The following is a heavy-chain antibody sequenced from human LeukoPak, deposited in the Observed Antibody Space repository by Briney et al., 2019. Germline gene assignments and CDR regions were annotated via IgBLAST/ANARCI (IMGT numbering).Heavy chain of an antibody. CDR1: GFTFSSYE. CDR3: AREGSNSGFFD. V-gene: IGHV3-48*03. J-gene: IGHJ4*02. CDR2: ISSSGSNI. D-gene: IGHD3-22*01. Sequence: GGSLRLSCAASGFTFSSYEMNWVRQAPGKGLEWVSYISSSGSNIDYADSVKGRFTISRDNAKNSLYLQMNSLRADDTAIYYCAREGSNSGFFDRGQGTLVTVSS.